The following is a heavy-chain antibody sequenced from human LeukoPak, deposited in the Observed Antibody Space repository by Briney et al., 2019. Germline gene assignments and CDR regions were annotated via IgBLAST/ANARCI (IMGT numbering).Heavy chain of an antibody. J-gene: IGHJ4*02. V-gene: IGHV4-39*01. CDR2: VYYTGST. Sequence: PSETLSLTCTVSGASVSDSLSYWGWVRQPPGKGLEWVANVYYTGSTYYNPSLKSRVTMSVDTSNNQFSLKMTSVTAADTAIYYCARLTKGRYFDYIFAFWGQGILVTVSS. CDR3: ARLTKGRYFDYIFAF. D-gene: IGHD3-9*01. CDR1: GASVSDSLSY.